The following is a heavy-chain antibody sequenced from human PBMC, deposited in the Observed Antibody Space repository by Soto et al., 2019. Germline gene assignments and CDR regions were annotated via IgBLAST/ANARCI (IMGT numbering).Heavy chain of an antibody. CDR1: GYTFTSYY. D-gene: IGHD6-25*01. J-gene: IGHJ6*02. CDR3: ARPGSAGVNYYYYYGMDV. CDR2: INPSGGST. Sequence: GASVKVSCKASGYTFTSYYMHWVRQAPGQGLEWMGIINPSGGSTSYAQKFQGRVTMTRDTSTSTVYMELSSLRSEDTAVYYCARPGSAGVNYYYYYGMDVWGQGTTVTVSS. V-gene: IGHV1-46*01.